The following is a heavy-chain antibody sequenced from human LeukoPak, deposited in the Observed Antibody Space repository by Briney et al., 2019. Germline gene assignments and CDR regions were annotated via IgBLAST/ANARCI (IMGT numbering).Heavy chain of an antibody. V-gene: IGHV4-39*01. CDR1: GVSIRSDTYY. CDR2: YHNGNS. D-gene: IGHD6-25*01. CDR3: ARLWDSTGLYFYYYMDV. Sequence: PSETLSLTCIVSGVSIRSDTYYWGWIRQPPGKGLEWIGNYHNGNSYYNPSLKSRVTISEDTSGNQFSLRVTSVTAADTAVYYCARLWDSTGLYFYYYMDVWGEGPRSPSP. J-gene: IGHJ6*03.